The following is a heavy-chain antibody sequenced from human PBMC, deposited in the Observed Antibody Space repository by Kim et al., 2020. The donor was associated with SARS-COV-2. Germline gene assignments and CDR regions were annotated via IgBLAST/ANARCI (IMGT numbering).Heavy chain of an antibody. CDR3: ARGGWIQLSPFDY. J-gene: IGHJ4*02. Sequence: YTPSLTSRVTISVDTSTNHVSLKLSYVAAADTAVYYCARGGWIQLSPFDYWGQGTLVTVSS. V-gene: IGHV4-61*03. D-gene: IGHD5-18*01.